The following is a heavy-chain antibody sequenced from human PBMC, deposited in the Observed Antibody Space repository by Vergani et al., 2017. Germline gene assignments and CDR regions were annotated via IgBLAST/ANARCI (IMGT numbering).Heavy chain of an antibody. CDR2: IDPSDSYT. V-gene: IGHV5-10-1*01. CDR3: ARRAAAGPYYYYYGMDV. Sequence: EVQLVQSGAEVKKPGESLRISCKGSGYSFTSYWISWVRQMPGKGLEWMGRIDPSDSYTNYSPSFQGHVTISAVKSISTAYLQWSSLKASDTAMYYCARRAAAGPYYYYYGMDVWGQGTTVTVSS. D-gene: IGHD6-13*01. J-gene: IGHJ6*02. CDR1: GYSFTSYW.